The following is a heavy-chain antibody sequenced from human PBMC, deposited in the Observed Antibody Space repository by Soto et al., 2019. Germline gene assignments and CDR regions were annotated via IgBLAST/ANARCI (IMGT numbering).Heavy chain of an antibody. CDR2: ISYDGSNK. CDR3: AKIRIAARPGSAFDI. V-gene: IGHV3-30*18. D-gene: IGHD6-6*01. J-gene: IGHJ3*02. CDR1: GFTFSSYG. Sequence: QVQLVESGGGVVQPGRSLRLSCAASGFTFSSYGMHWVRQAPGKGLEWVAVISYDGSNKYYADSVKGRFTISRDNSKNTLYLQMNSLRAEDTAVYYCAKIRIAARPGSAFDIWGQGTMVTVSS.